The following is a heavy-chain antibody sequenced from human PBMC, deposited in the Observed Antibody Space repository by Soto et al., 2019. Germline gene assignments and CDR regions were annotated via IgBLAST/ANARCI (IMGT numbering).Heavy chain of an antibody. Sequence: EVQLLESGGGLVQPGGSLRLSCAASGFTFSSYAMSWVHQAPGKGLEWVSAISGSEGSTYYADSVKGRFTISRDNSKHTLYLQMNSLRAEDTAVYYCAKQNGELINYYYYYYMDVWGKGTTVTVSS. D-gene: IGHD3-10*01. CDR2: ISGSEGST. J-gene: IGHJ6*03. V-gene: IGHV3-23*01. CDR3: AKQNGELINYYYYYYMDV. CDR1: GFTFSSYA.